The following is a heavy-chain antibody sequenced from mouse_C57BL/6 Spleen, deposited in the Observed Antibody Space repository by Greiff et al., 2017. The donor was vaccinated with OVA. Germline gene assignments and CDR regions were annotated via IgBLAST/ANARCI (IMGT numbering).Heavy chain of an antibody. CDR1: GFTFSSYG. CDR2: ISSGGSYT. V-gene: IGHV5-6*01. Sequence: EVQRVESGGDLVKPGGSLTLSCAASGFTFSSYGVSWVRQTPDKRLEWVATISSGGSYTYYTYSVKGRFTISRDNAKNTLYLQMSSLKAEDTAMYYCARHGGFAYWGQGTLVTVSA. J-gene: IGHJ3*01. CDR3: ARHGGFAY.